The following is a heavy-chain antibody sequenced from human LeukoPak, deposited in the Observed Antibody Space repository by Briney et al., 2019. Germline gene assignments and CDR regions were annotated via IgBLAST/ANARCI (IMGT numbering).Heavy chain of an antibody. CDR2: INPSGGST. CDR3: ARAGIVGATLFAFDI. Sequence: GASVKVSCKASGYTFTSYYMHWVRQAPGQGLEWMGIINPSGGSTSYAQKFQGRVTMTRDMSTSTVYMELSSLRSEDTAVYYCARAGIVGATLFAFDIWGQGTMVTVSS. J-gene: IGHJ3*02. D-gene: IGHD1-26*01. V-gene: IGHV1-46*01. CDR1: GYTFTSYY.